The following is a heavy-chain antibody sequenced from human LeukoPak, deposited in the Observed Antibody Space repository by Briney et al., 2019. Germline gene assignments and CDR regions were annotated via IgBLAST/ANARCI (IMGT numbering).Heavy chain of an antibody. Sequence: PGGSLRLSYAASGFTFSSYAMSWVRQAPGKGLEWVSAISGSGGSTYYADSVKGRFTISRDNSKNTLYLQMNSLRAEDTAVYYCAKAGHVLLWFGESLFGAFDIWGQGTMVTVSS. J-gene: IGHJ3*02. D-gene: IGHD3-10*01. V-gene: IGHV3-23*01. CDR1: GFTFSSYA. CDR2: ISGSGGST. CDR3: AKAGHVLLWFGESLFGAFDI.